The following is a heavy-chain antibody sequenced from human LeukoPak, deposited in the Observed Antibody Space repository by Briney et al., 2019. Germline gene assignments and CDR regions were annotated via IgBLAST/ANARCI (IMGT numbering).Heavy chain of an antibody. Sequence: GRPLRLSCAASGLTFSSYGMHWVRQAPGKGLEWVAVISSGGSNPDYGDSVKGRLTISRDNSKNTLYLQMNSRRPDDTAVYYCAAGASSGWYNFAYWGQGTLGTASS. V-gene: IGHV3-30*03. CDR2: ISSGGSNP. CDR1: GLTFSSYG. J-gene: IGHJ4*02. CDR3: AAGASSGWYNFAY. D-gene: IGHD6-19*01.